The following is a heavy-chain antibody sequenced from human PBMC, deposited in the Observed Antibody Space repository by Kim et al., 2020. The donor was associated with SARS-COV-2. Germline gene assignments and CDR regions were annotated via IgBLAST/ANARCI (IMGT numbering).Heavy chain of an antibody. D-gene: IGHD3-22*01. CDR3: ARDPYYDSSGPFDY. V-gene: IGHV3-33*08. J-gene: IGHJ4*02. Sequence: GGSLRLSCAASGFTFSSYGMHWVRQAPGKGLEWVAVIWYDGGNKYYADSVKGRFTISRDNSKNTLYLQMNSLRAEDTAVYYCARDPYYDSSGPFDYWGQGTLVTVSS. CDR2: IWYDGGNK. CDR1: GFTFSSYG.